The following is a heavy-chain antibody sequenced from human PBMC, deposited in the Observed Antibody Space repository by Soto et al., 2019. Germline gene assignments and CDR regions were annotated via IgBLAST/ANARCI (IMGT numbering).Heavy chain of an antibody. J-gene: IGHJ6*03. CDR2: IKQDGGDQ. D-gene: IGHD5-18*01. CDR1: GFTFSTYW. V-gene: IGHV3-7*01. CDR3: AREGGYSRYYYYHMDV. Sequence: GGSLRLSCAASGFTFSTYWMSWVRQAPGKGLEWVANIKQDGGDQHYVDSVKGRFTISRDNAKNSLYLQMNSLRAEDTAMYYCAREGGYSRYYYYHMDVWGKGTTVTVSS.